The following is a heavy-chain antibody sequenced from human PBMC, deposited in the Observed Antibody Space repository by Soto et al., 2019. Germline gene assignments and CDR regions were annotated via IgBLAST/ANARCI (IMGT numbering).Heavy chain of an antibody. D-gene: IGHD1-20*01. Sequence: SVTLCLTCTVSACSLSSGYYYWRWQRPPPGKGLEWIVYIYYSGSTYYNPSLKSLVTISVDTSKNQFSLKLSSVTAADTFVEDCARIAENNWYGFDDRGQGTLFTV. CDR2: IYYSGST. J-gene: IGHJ4*02. V-gene: IGHV4-30-4*01. CDR3: ARIAENNWYGFDD. CDR1: ACSLSSGYYY.